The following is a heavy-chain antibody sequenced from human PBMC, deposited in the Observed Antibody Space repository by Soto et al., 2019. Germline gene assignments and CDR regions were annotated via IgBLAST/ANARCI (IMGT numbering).Heavy chain of an antibody. Sequence: QVQLQESGPGLVKPSETLSLTCTVSGGSISSYYWSWIRQPPGRGLQWIGYIYHTESTTYNYNPSLKSXXXXXXXXXXNQFSLKLTSVTAADTAVYYCATGRVLYGSEYWGQGTLVTVSS. CDR1: GGSISSYY. D-gene: IGHD3-10*01. CDR3: ATGRVLYGSEY. CDR2: IYHTESTTY. V-gene: IGHV4-59*03. J-gene: IGHJ4*02.